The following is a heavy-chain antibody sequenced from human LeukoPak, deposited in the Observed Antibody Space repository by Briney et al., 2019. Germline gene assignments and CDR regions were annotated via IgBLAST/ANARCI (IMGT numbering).Heavy chain of an antibody. CDR1: GYRFTSYW. CDR3: ARRTDSGWKWFDP. V-gene: IGHV5-51*01. CDR2: IHPGEYER. Sequence: KVSFKASGYRFTSYWIGWVRQMPGKGLEWMGVIHPGEYERRYSPSFEGQVTISADKSISTACMQWSSLKASDTAMYYCARRTDSGWKWFDPWGQGTLVTVSS. D-gene: IGHD6-25*01. J-gene: IGHJ5*02.